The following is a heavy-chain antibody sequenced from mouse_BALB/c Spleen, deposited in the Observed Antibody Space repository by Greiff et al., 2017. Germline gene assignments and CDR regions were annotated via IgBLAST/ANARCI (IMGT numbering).Heavy chain of an antibody. CDR3: ARSPYGNYVGMDY. D-gene: IGHD2-1*01. CDR1: GFTFSSFG. Sequence: EVKLVESGGGLVQPGGSRKLSCAASGFTFSSFGMHWVRQAPEKGLEWVAYISSGSSTIYYADTVKGRFTISRDNPKNTLFLQMTSLRSEDTAMYYCARSPYGNYVGMDYWGQGTSVTVSS. V-gene: IGHV5-17*02. CDR2: ISSGSSTI. J-gene: IGHJ4*01.